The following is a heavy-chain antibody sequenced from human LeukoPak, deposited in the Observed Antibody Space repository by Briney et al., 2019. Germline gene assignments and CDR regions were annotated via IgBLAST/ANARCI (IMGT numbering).Heavy chain of an antibody. J-gene: IGHJ4*02. D-gene: IGHD3-10*01. CDR3: ARCIRGVLTDY. CDR2: IYYSEST. Sequence: PSETLSLTCTVSGGSISSGDCYWSWIRQPPGKGLEWIGYIYYSESTYYNPSLKSRVTISVDTSKNQFSLKLSSVTAADTAVYYCARCIRGVLTDYWGQGTLVTVSS. CDR1: GGSISSGDCY. V-gene: IGHV4-30-4*02.